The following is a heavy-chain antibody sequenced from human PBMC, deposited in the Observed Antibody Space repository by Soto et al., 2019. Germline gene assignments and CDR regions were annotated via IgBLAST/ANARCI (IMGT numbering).Heavy chain of an antibody. J-gene: IGHJ4*02. Sequence: SGPTLVNPTQTLTLTCSFSGFSLSTLGMSVSWIRQPPGKALEWLALIDWEDEKYFSTSLQTRLSIFKDSSKSHVLLTITNVGPLDSATYFCARVSGSFQKGFDYWGQGTLVTVSS. D-gene: IGHD1-26*01. CDR3: ARVSGSFQKGFDY. CDR2: IDWEDEK. CDR1: GFSLSTLGMS. V-gene: IGHV2-70*01.